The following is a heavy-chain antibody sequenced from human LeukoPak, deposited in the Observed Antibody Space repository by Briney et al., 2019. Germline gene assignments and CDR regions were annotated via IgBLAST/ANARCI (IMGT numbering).Heavy chain of an antibody. CDR2: INHSGST. V-gene: IGHV4-34*01. CDR3: AVGNGPAAIPIPIDY. CDR1: GGSFSGYY. D-gene: IGHD2-2*01. Sequence: SETLSLTCAVYGGSFSGYYWSWIRQPPGKGLEWIGEINHSGSTNYNPSLKSRVTISVDTSKNQFSLKLSSVTAADTAVYYCAVGNGPAAIPIPIDYWGQGTLVTVSS. J-gene: IGHJ4*02.